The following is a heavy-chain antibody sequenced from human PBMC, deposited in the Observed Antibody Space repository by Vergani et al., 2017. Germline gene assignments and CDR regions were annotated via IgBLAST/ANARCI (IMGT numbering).Heavy chain of an antibody. V-gene: IGHV3-23*01. CDR1: GFTFSSYA. Sequence: EVQLLESGGGLVQPGGSLRLSCAASGFTFSSYAMRWVRQAPGKGLEWVSAISGSGGSTYYADSVKGRFTISRDNSKNTLYLQMNSLRAEDTAVYYCAKKELRSYGIDYWGQGTLVTVSS. CDR3: AKKELRSYGIDY. CDR2: ISGSGGST. J-gene: IGHJ4*02. D-gene: IGHD5-18*01.